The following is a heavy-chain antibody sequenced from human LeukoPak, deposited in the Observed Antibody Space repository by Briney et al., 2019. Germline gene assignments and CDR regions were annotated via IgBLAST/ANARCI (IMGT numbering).Heavy chain of an antibody. D-gene: IGHD3-3*01. V-gene: IGHV3-33*08. J-gene: IGHJ6*02. CDR1: GFTFNTYG. CDR2: IWYDGSNK. CDR3: ARAGDYDFWSGYYRGYYYYGMDV. Sequence: GGSLRLSCAASGFTFNTYGMHWVRQAPGKGLEWVAVIWYDGSNKYYADSVKGRFTISRDNSKNTLYLQMNSLRAEDTAVYYCARAGDYDFWSGYYRGYYYYGMDVWGQGTTVTVSS.